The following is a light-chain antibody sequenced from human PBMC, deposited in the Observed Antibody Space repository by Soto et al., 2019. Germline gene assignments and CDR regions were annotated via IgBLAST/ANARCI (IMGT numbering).Light chain of an antibody. V-gene: IGKV1-39*01. Sequence: DIQMTQSPSSLFASVGDRVTITCRASQSISSYLNWFQQKPGKAPKLLIYAASSLQSGVPSRFSGSGSGTDFTLTISSLQPEDFATYYCQQSYSTLLYTFGQGTKLGIK. CDR3: QQSYSTLLYT. CDR2: AAS. J-gene: IGKJ2*01. CDR1: QSISSY.